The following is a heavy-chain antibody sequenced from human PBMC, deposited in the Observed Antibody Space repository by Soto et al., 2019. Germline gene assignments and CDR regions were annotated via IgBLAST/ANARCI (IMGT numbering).Heavy chain of an antibody. D-gene: IGHD7-27*01. V-gene: IGHV4-59*01. CDR3: ARRWGTSFDF. Sequence: SETLSLTCTVSGGSISSYCWSWIRQPPGKGLEWIGYIFYSGSTNYNPSPKGRVTISVDTSKNQFSLKLSSVTAADTAVYYCARRWGTSFDFRGQGTLVTVSS. CDR2: IFYSGST. CDR1: GGSISSYC. J-gene: IGHJ4*02.